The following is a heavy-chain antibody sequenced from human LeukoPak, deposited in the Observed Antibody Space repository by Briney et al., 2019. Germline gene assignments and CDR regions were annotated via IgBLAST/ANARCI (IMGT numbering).Heavy chain of an antibody. CDR1: GYTFTSPN. V-gene: IGHV1-46*01. CDR3: TRGMDILTGYWFDP. CDR2: INPSSGST. D-gene: IGHD3-9*01. Sequence: ASVKVSCKASGYTFTSPNMHWVRQAPGQGLKWMGIINPSSGSTSYAQKFQGRVTMTRDTSTSTVYMELNSLRSEDTAVYYCTRGMDILTGYWFDPWGQGTLVTVSS. J-gene: IGHJ5*02.